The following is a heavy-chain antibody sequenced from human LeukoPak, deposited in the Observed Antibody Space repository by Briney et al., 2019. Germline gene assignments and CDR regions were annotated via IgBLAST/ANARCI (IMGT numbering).Heavy chain of an antibody. CDR2: AFHSGNT. V-gene: IGHV4-39*01. CDR3: ARQIVGTSWNYYYSYIDV. D-gene: IGHD1-1*01. J-gene: IGHJ6*03. Sequence: PSETLSLTCSVSGGSISSSLYHWGWLRQPPGKGLEWIGNAFHSGNTYSSPSLQSRVAFSVDTSKNQFSLKLTPVTATDTAVYYCARQIVGTSWNYYYSYIDVWGKGASVSVSS. CDR1: GGSISSSLYH.